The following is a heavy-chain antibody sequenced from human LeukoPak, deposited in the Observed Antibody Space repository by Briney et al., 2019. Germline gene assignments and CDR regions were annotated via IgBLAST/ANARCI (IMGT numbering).Heavy chain of an antibody. CDR2: VYSSGST. CDR3: ANSYDSKIVSFDN. Sequence: PSETLSLTCTVSGASISGSYWNWVRQPPGRGLEWIGYVYSSGSTDYNPSLKSRVAISVDASKNQFSLKLTSVTAADTAVYYCANSYDSKIVSFDNWGQGALVTVSS. D-gene: IGHD3-22*01. V-gene: IGHV4-4*09. CDR1: GASISGSY. J-gene: IGHJ4*02.